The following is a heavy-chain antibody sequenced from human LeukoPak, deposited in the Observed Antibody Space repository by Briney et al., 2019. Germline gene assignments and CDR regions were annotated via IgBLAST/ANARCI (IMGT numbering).Heavy chain of an antibody. D-gene: IGHD1-26*01. V-gene: IGHV3-21*01. J-gene: IGHJ2*01. Sequence: GGSLRLSCAASGFSFSTYSMNWVRQAPGKGPEWVSSISSTSSYIYYADSVKGRFTISKDNAENSLYLQMNSLRAEDTAVYYCARARGGSRSYWYFDLWGRGTLVTVSS. CDR1: GFSFSTYS. CDR3: ARARGGSRSYWYFDL. CDR2: ISSTSSYI.